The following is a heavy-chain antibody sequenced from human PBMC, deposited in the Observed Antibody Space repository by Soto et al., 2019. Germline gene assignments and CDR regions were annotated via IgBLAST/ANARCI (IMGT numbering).Heavy chain of an antibody. V-gene: IGHV4-59*01. CDR3: ALGYYDRSGYFQ. J-gene: IGHJ4*02. CDR2: IYYSGST. Sequence: SETLALTCTVSVGSISSYYWSWIRQPPGKGLEWIGYIYYSGSTNYNPSLKSRVTISVDTSKNQFSLKLTSVTAADTAVYYCALGYYDRSGYFQWGQGTLVTFSS. D-gene: IGHD3-22*01. CDR1: VGSISSYY.